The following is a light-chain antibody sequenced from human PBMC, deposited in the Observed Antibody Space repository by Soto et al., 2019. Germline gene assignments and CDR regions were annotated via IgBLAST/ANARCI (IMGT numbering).Light chain of an antibody. CDR1: QSISTF. J-gene: IGKJ1*01. CDR2: AAS. CDR3: HQTDTIPET. V-gene: IGKV1-39*01. Sequence: DIQMTQSPSSLSASVGDRVTITCRASQSISTFLNWYQQKPGKAPKLLIYAASTLQTGVPSRFSGSGSGTDFTLTISNLQPEAFATYYCHQTDTIPETFGQGTKVEIK.